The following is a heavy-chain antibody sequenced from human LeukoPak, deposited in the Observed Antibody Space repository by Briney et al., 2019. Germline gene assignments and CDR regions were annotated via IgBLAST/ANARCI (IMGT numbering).Heavy chain of an antibody. CDR1: GGSISSSSYY. Sequence: SETLSLTCTVSGGSISSSSYYWGWIRQPPGKGLEWIGSIYYSGSTYYNPSLKSRVTISVDTSKNQFSLKLSSVTAADTAVYYCARVPLRFLEWFSSYYFDYWGQGTLVTVSS. J-gene: IGHJ4*02. V-gene: IGHV4-39*01. CDR2: IYYSGST. D-gene: IGHD3-3*01. CDR3: ARVPLRFLEWFSSYYFDY.